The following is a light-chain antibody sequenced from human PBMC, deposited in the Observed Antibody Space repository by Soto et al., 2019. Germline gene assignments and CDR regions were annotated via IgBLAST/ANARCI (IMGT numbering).Light chain of an antibody. Sequence: DIQMTQSPSSRSASVGDRVTITCRASQSISSYLNWYQQKPGKAPKLLIYAASSLQSGVPSRFSGSGSGTDFTLTISSLQPEDFATYYCQQSYSTPPLTFGGGTKVEIK. CDR1: QSISSY. J-gene: IGKJ4*01. V-gene: IGKV1-39*01. CDR3: QQSYSTPPLT. CDR2: AAS.